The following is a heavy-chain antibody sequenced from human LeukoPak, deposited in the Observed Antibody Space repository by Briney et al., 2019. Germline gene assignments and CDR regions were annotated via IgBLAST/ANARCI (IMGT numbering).Heavy chain of an antibody. Sequence: GGSLRLSCAASGFTFSSYSMNWVRQAPGKGLEWVSSISSSSSYIYYAGSVKGRFTISRDNAKNSLYLQMNSLRAEDTAVYYCARANHVDFWSQGTLVTVSS. D-gene: IGHD3-3*01. CDR1: GFTFSSYS. CDR2: ISSSSSYI. CDR3: ARANHVDF. J-gene: IGHJ4*02. V-gene: IGHV3-21*01.